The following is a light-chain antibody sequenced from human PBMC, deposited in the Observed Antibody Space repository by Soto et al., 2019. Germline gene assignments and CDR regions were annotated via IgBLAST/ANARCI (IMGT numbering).Light chain of an antibody. CDR3: QEFHNWPLLT. CDR1: QSITSN. CDR2: GAS. Sequence: EIVMTQSPATLSVSPGERATLSCRASQSITSNLAWYQQKPGQAPRLLIYGASTTATGVPARFSGSGSGTEFTLTISSLQSEDLAIYYGQEFHNWPLLTFGPGTKVEIK. V-gene: IGKV3-15*01. J-gene: IGKJ3*01.